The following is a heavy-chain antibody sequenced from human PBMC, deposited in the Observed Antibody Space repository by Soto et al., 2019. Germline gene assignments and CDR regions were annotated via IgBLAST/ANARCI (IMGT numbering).Heavy chain of an antibody. V-gene: IGHV1-18*01. D-gene: IGHD1-26*01. CDR2: VSAYNRNT. J-gene: IGHJ4*02. Sequence: QVQLVQSGPEVKKPGASVKVSCKGSGYTFSNYGVTWVRQAPGQGLERLGWVSAYNRNTDYAQKFEDRATMNIDTSTNTAYLALRGLTPDDTAVYYCARERRWEPLLYWGQGTL. CDR1: GYTFSNYG. CDR3: ARERRWEPLLY.